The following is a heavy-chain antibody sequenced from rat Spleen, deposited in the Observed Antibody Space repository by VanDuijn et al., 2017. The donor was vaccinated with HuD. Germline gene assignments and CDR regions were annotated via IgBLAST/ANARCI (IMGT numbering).Heavy chain of an antibody. CDR3: ARGGYSSYPLFAY. Sequence: QVQLKESGPGLVQPSQTLSLSCTVSGFSLISYGVNWVRQSPGQGLEWMGGIWGDGSTNYNSALKSRLSISRDTSKSQVFLQMNSLQTDDTAIYYCARGGYSSYPLFAYWGQGVMVTVSS. CDR2: IWGDGST. J-gene: IGHJ2*01. D-gene: IGHD1-2*01. V-gene: IGHV2-13*01. CDR1: GFSLISYG.